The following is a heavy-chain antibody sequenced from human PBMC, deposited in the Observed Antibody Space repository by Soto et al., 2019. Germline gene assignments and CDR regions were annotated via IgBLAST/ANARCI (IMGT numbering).Heavy chain of an antibody. CDR1: GFTFSSYG. CDR3: ARGPIGDAAMVTNYFDY. CDR2: IWYDGSNK. V-gene: IGHV3-33*01. Sequence: GGSLRLSCAASGFTFSSYGMHWVRQAPGKGLEWVAVIWYDGSNKYYADSVKGRFTISRDNSKNTLYLQMNSLRAEDTAVYYCARGPIGDAAMVTNYFDYWGQGTLVTVSS. D-gene: IGHD5-18*01. J-gene: IGHJ4*02.